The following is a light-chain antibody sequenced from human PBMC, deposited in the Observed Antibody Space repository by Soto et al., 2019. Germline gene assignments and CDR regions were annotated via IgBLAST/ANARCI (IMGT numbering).Light chain of an antibody. Sequence: QSVLTQPASVSGSPGQSITISCTGTSSDVGGYNFVSWYQQHPGKAPKLMIHDVSNRPSGVSNRFSGSKSGNTASLTISGLQAEDEADYYCSSYTTSNTRQIVFGTGTEVTVL. CDR1: SSDVGGYNF. CDR2: DVS. CDR3: SSYTTSNTRQIV. V-gene: IGLV2-14*01. J-gene: IGLJ1*01.